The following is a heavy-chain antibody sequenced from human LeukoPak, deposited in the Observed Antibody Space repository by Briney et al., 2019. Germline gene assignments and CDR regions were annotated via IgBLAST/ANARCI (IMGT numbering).Heavy chain of an antibody. Sequence: SETLSLTCTVSGGSISSSSYYWGWIRQPPGKGLEWIGSIYYSGSTYYNPSLKSRVTISVDTSKNQFSLKLSSVTAADTAVYYCARGFYDSSGYYFDYWGQGTLVTVSS. J-gene: IGHJ4*02. CDR2: IYYSGST. CDR3: ARGFYDSSGYYFDY. CDR1: GGSISSSSYY. D-gene: IGHD3-22*01. V-gene: IGHV4-39*07.